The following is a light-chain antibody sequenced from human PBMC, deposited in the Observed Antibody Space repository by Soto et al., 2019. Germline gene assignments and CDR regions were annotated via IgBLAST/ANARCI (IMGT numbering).Light chain of an antibody. Sequence: DIQVTQCPSSVSAAVGDRVTITCRASQDMDNWLAWYQQKPGKAPKLLIYAASSLQSGVPSRFRDSGSGTDLAFNISGLHPEDFATYYCQQGSSLPWTFGQGTKVDIK. CDR2: AAS. J-gene: IGKJ1*01. CDR3: QQGSSLPWT. V-gene: IGKV1-12*01. CDR1: QDMDNW.